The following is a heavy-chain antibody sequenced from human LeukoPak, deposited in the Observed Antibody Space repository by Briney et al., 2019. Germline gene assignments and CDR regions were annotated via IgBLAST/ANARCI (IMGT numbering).Heavy chain of an antibody. D-gene: IGHD3-9*01. Sequence: GGSLRLTCAASGFTFSSYAMSWVRQAPGKGLEWVSAISGSGGSTYYADSVKGRFTISRDNSKNTLYLQMNSLRAEDTAVYYCAKESQRELRYFDWIPDYWGQGTLVTVSS. J-gene: IGHJ4*02. CDR2: ISGSGGST. V-gene: IGHV3-23*01. CDR3: AKESQRELRYFDWIPDY. CDR1: GFTFSSYA.